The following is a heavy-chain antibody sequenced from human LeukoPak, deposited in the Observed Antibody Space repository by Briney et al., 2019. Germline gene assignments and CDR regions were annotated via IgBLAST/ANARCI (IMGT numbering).Heavy chain of an antibody. CDR3: ARVQLVDYYYYSYMDV. D-gene: IGHD6-6*01. V-gene: IGHV3-30*04. Sequence: PGRSLRLSCAASGFTFSSYAMHWVRQAPGKGLEWVAVISYDGSNKYHADSVKGRFTISRDNSKNTLYLQMNSLRAEDTALYYCARVQLVDYYYYSYMDVWGKGTTVTVSS. J-gene: IGHJ6*03. CDR1: GFTFSSYA. CDR2: ISYDGSNK.